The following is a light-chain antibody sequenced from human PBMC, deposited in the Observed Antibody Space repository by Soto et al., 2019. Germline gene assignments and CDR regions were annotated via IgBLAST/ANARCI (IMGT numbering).Light chain of an antibody. CDR2: DND. CDR3: GTWDGSLNAFI. V-gene: IGLV1-51*01. J-gene: IGLJ1*01. CDR1: SSSIGSHY. Sequence: QSVLTQPPSVSAAPGQKVTISCSGSSSSIGSHYVSWYQQLPGTPPKLLIYDNDKRPSGIPDRFSASKSGTSATLAITGLQTGDEADYYCGTWDGSLNAFIFGPETKLTVL.